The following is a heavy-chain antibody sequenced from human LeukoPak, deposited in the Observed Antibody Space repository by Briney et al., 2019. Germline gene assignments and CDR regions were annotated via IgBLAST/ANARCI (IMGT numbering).Heavy chain of an antibody. Sequence: KPSETLSLTCTVSGGSISSSSYYWGWIRQPPGKGLEWIGSIYYSGSTYYNPSLKSRVTISVDTSKNQISLKLSSVTAADTAVYYCARGKRRDSFKNVFQLWGQGTMVTVSS. CDR3: ARGKRRDSFKNVFQL. CDR2: IYYSGST. V-gene: IGHV4-39*07. J-gene: IGHJ3*01. CDR1: GGSISSSSYY. D-gene: IGHD3-22*01.